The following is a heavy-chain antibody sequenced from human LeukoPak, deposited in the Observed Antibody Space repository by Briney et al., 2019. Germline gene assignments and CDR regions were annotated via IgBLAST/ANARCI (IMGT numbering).Heavy chain of an antibody. CDR2: IIPIFGTA. D-gene: IGHD2-2*01. J-gene: IGHJ6*04. CDR1: GGTFSSYA. V-gene: IGHV1-69*13. CDR3: ARSHEVAVVPAAMRPYYYGMDV. Sequence: ASVKVSCKASGGTFSSYAISWVRQAPGQGLEWMGGIIPIFGTANYAQKFQGRVTITADESTSTAYMELSSLRSEDTAVYYCARSHEVAVVPAAMRPYYYGMDVWGKGTTVTVSS.